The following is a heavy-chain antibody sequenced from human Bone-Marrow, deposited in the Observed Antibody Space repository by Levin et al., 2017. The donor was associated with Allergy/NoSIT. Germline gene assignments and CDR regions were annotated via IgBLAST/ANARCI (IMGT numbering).Heavy chain of an antibody. J-gene: IGHJ2*01. D-gene: IGHD1-26*01. CDR3: ARLSGSYVLDL. CDR2: ISSSSSTI. CDR1: GFTFSGYS. Sequence: PGGSLRLSCAASGFTFSGYSMNWVRQAPGKGLEWVSYISSSSSTIYYADSVKGRFTISRDNAKNSLYLQMNSLRDDDTAVYYCARLSGSYVLDLWGRGALVTVSS. V-gene: IGHV3-48*02.